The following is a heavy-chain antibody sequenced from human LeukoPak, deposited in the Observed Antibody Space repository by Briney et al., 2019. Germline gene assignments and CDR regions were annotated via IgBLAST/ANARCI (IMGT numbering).Heavy chain of an antibody. J-gene: IGHJ4*02. V-gene: IGHV3-23*01. CDR2: IGGEGGGI. CDR1: GFTFNTYA. D-gene: IGHD2-21*02. CDR3: AKYAPPTSVGTRFFDY. Sequence: GESLRLSCAASGFTFNTYAMTWVRQAPGKGLEWVSVIGGEGGGIQYADSVKGRFSTSRDNSKNVLYLQMDSLRAEDTAVYYCAKYAPPTSVGTRFFDYWGQGTLVTVSS.